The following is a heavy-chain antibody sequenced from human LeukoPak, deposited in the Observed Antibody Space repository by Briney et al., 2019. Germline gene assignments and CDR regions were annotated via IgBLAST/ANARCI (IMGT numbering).Heavy chain of an antibody. J-gene: IGHJ4*02. V-gene: IGHV4-30-2*01. CDR1: GGSISSGGYS. Sequence: PSQTLSLTCAVSGGSISSGGYSWSWIRQPPGKGLEWIGYIYHSGSTYYNPSLKSRVTISVDTSKNQFSLKLSSVTAADTAVYYCAVRRIQLWLVWGQGTLVTVSS. D-gene: IGHD5-18*01. CDR2: IYHSGST. CDR3: AVRRIQLWLV.